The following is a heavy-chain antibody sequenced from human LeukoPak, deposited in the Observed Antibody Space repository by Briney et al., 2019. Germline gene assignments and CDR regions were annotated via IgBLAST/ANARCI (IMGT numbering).Heavy chain of an antibody. D-gene: IGHD6-13*01. V-gene: IGHV4-39*01. Sequence: SQTLSLTCTVSGGSISSGNYYWGWIRQPPGKGLEWIGSIYYSGSTYYNPSLKSRVTISVDTSKNQFSLKLSSVTAADTTVYYCARHARSSSHPSNWLDPWGQGTLVTVSS. CDR2: IYYSGST. J-gene: IGHJ5*02. CDR1: GGSISSGNYY. CDR3: ARHARSSSHPSNWLDP.